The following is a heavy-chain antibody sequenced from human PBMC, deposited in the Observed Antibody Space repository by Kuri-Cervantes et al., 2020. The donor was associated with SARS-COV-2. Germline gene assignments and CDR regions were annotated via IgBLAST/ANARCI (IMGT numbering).Heavy chain of an antibody. CDR3: ASHQQGGSSWHTARYFDY. CDR1: GGTFSSYA. D-gene: IGHD6-13*01. J-gene: IGHJ4*02. V-gene: IGHV1-69*13. CDR2: IIPIFGTA. Sequence: SVKVSCKASGGTFSSYAISWVRQAPGQGLEWMGGIIPIFGTANYAQKFQGRVTITADESTSTAYMELSSLRSEDTAVYYCASHQQGGSSWHTARYFDYWGQGTLVIVSS.